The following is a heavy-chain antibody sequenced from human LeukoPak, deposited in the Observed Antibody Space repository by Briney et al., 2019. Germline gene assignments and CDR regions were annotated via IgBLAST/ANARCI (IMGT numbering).Heavy chain of an antibody. CDR2: ISGSGGST. D-gene: IGHD3-10*01. CDR3: AKDILRGSGSYYNTY. CDR1: GFTFSSYA. J-gene: IGHJ4*02. Sequence: QPGGSLRLSCAASGFTFSSYAMSWVRQAPGKGLEWVSAISGSGGSTYYADSVKGRFSISRDNSKNSLYLQMNSLRAEDTALYYCAKDILRGSGSYYNTYWGQGTLVTVSS. V-gene: IGHV3-23*01.